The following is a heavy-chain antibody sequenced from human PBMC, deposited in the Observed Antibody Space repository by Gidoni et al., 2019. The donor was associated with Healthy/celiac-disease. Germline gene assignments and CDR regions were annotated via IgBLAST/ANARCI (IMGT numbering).Heavy chain of an antibody. D-gene: IGHD4-17*01. CDR2: ISYDGSNK. CDR3: ARAPDYGDYAEYFQH. J-gene: IGHJ1*01. V-gene: IGHV3-30-3*01. CDR1: GFTFSSYA. Sequence: QVQLVESGGGVVQPGRSLRLSCAASGFTFSSYAMHWVRQAPGKGLEWVAVISYDGSNKYYADSVKGRFTISRDNSKNTLYLQMNSLRAEDTAVYYCARAPDYGDYAEYFQHWGQGTLVTVSS.